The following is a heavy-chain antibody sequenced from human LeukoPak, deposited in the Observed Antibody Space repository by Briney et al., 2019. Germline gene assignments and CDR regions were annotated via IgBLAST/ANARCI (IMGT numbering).Heavy chain of an antibody. CDR1: GGSFSGYY. Sequence: SETLSLTCAVYGGSFSGYYWSWIRQPPGKGLEWIGEINHSGSTNYNPSLKSRVTISVDTSKNQLSLKLSSVTAADTAVYYCARGRIGIVASSWGQGTLVTVSS. V-gene: IGHV4-34*01. J-gene: IGHJ4*02. D-gene: IGHD3-22*01. CDR2: INHSGST. CDR3: ARGRIGIVASS.